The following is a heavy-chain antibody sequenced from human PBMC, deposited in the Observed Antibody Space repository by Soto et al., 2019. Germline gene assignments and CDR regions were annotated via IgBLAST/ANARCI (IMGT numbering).Heavy chain of an antibody. V-gene: IGHV3-33*01. Sequence: QVQLVESGGGVVQPGRSLRLSCAASGFTFSSYGMHWVRQAPGKGLEWVAVIWYDGSNKYYADSVKGRFTISRDNSKNTLYLQMNSLRAEDTAVYYCARDPGYCISTSCYGYYGMDVWGQGTTVTVSS. J-gene: IGHJ6*02. CDR3: ARDPGYCISTSCYGYYGMDV. CDR2: IWYDGSNK. CDR1: GFTFSSYG. D-gene: IGHD2-2*01.